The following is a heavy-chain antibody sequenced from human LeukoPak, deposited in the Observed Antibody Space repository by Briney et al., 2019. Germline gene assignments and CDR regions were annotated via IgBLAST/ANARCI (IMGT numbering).Heavy chain of an antibody. V-gene: IGHV4-34*01. CDR1: GGSFSGYY. CDR2: INHSGST. D-gene: IGHD3-22*01. CDR3: ARPGLNYDRGAFDI. Sequence: SETLSLTCAVYGGSFSGYYWSWIRQPPGKGLEWIGEINHSGSTNYNPSLKSRVTISVDTSKNQFSLKLSSVTAADTAVYYCARPGLNYDRGAFDIWGQGTMVTVSS. J-gene: IGHJ3*02.